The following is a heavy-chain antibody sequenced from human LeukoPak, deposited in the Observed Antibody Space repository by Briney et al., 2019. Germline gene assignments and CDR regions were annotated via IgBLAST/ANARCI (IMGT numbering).Heavy chain of an antibody. CDR1: GFTFSGYA. Sequence: GESLRLSCAASGFTFSGYAMYWVRQAPGKGLEWVSSIEASGGATYYADSVKGRFTISRDNSQNTLYLQMSSLRAEDTAIYYCAKAGDATSPGGSFDSWGQGTLVTVSS. CDR2: IEASGGAT. V-gene: IGHV3-23*01. D-gene: IGHD3-16*01. CDR3: AKAGDATSPGGSFDS. J-gene: IGHJ4*02.